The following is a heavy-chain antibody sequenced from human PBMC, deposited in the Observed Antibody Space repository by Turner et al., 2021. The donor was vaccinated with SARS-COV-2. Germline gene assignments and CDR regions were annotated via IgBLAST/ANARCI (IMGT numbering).Heavy chain of an antibody. V-gene: IGHV4-34*01. CDR3: ARSWGGILTGYSFDP. CDR1: GGSFSGYY. CDR2: IYHSGST. Sequence: QVQLQQWGAGLLKPSETLSLTCGVYGGSFSGYYWSWIRQPPGKGLEWIGEIYHSGSTNYNPSLKSRVTISVATSKNQFSLKLSSVTAADTAVYYCARSWGGILTGYSFDPWGQGTLVTVSS. J-gene: IGHJ5*02. D-gene: IGHD3-9*01.